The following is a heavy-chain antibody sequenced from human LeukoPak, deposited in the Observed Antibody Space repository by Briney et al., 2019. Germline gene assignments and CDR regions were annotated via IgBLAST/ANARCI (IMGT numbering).Heavy chain of an antibody. D-gene: IGHD1-26*01. J-gene: IGHJ4*02. CDR1: GGSFSGYY. Sequence: SETLSLTCAVYGGSFSGYYCSWIRQPPGKGLEWNREINHSGSTNYNPPLKSRVTLSVDTSKNQFSLRLSSVTAAYTAVYQCARGSPPIGNYWGQGTLVTVSS. V-gene: IGHV4-34*01. CDR3: ARGSPPIGNY. CDR2: INHSGST.